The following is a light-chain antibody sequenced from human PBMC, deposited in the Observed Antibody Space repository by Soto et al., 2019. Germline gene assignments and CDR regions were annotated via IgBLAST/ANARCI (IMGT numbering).Light chain of an antibody. CDR3: QQYGSSPRT. V-gene: IGKV3-20*01. Sequence: EIVLTQSPGTLSLSPGERATLSCRASQSVTSNYLAWYQQKPGQAPRLLIYGASSRATGIPDRVSGSGSGTDFTLTIRRLEPEDLAVYYCQQYGSSPRTFGQGTKVEIK. CDR2: GAS. CDR1: QSVTSNY. J-gene: IGKJ1*01.